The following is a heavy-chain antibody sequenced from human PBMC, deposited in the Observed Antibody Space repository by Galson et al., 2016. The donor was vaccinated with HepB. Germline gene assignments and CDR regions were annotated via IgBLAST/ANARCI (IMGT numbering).Heavy chain of an antibody. V-gene: IGHV4-39*01. J-gene: IGHJ6*02. CDR2: IFYSGTID. CDR3: ARIGYGAYWAGIMDV. D-gene: IGHD4-17*01. CDR1: GGSISARSYY. Sequence: ETLSLTCTVSGGSISARSYYWAGIRQSPGKGLEWNASIFYSGTIDYDNPSLKSRITISIYPSKNQLTLKLSSVPAADTAVYYCARIGYGAYWAGIMDVWGQGTTVTVSS.